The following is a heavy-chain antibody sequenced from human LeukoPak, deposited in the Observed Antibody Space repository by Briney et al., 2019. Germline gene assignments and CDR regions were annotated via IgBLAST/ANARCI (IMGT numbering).Heavy chain of an antibody. Sequence: PSETLSLTCTVSGGSISSYYWSWIRQPPGKGLEWIGEINHSGSTNYNPSLKSRVTISVDTSKNQFSLKLSSVTAADTAVYYCAVGDLLGDSSGWVDYWGQGTLVTVSS. D-gene: IGHD6-19*01. CDR2: INHSGST. CDR1: GGSISSYY. J-gene: IGHJ4*02. CDR3: AVGDLLGDSSGWVDY. V-gene: IGHV4-34*01.